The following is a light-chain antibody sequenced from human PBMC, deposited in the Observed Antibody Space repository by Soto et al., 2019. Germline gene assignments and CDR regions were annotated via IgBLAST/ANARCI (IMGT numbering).Light chain of an antibody. V-gene: IGKV1-33*01. Sequence: IQLTQSPSSLSASAGDRVTITCRASQGISSYLAWYQQKPGKAPKLLIYDASNLETGVPSRFSGSGSGTDFTFTISSLQPEDIATYYCQQYDNLPLTFGGGTKVDIK. CDR2: DAS. CDR3: QQYDNLPLT. CDR1: QGISSY. J-gene: IGKJ4*01.